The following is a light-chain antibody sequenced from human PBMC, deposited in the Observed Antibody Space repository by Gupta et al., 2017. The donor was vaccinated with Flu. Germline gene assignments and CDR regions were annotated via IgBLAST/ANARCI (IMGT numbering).Light chain of an antibody. Sequence: FLLTPPLSVSESPGKTVTISCTRSSGSIGLNYVHWDPQRPGNSPNNVIDEENQRPSGVPDRFSGSIDRFSNAAALTSDGLQTEDEADDNGQSYEVFGGGTKLTVL. CDR2: EEN. CDR1: SGSIGLNY. J-gene: IGLJ2*01. CDR3: QSYEV. V-gene: IGLV6-57*01.